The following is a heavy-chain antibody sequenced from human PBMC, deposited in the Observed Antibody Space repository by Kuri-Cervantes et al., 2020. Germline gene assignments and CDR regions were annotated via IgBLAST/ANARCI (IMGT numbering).Heavy chain of an antibody. Sequence: ASVKVSCKASGYTFTGYYMHWVRQATGQGLEWMGWMNPNSGNTGYAQKFQGRVPMTRNTSISTAYMELSSLRSEDTAVYYCAARPLWELLRRDAFDIWGQGTMVTVSS. CDR1: GYTFTGYY. CDR2: MNPNSGNT. D-gene: IGHD1-26*01. CDR3: AARPLWELLRRDAFDI. J-gene: IGHJ3*02. V-gene: IGHV1-8*02.